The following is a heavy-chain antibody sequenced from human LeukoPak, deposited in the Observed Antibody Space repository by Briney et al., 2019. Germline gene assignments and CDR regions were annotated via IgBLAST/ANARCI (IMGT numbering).Heavy chain of an antibody. Sequence: SQTLSLTCTVSGGSISSGSYYWRWIRQPAGKGLEWIGRLSPIGSTNYNPSLRSRVTISVDTSKNQFSLKLSSVTAADTAVYYCARHTLWFGESFFDYWGQGTLVTVSS. CDR1: GGSISSGSYY. D-gene: IGHD3-10*01. J-gene: IGHJ4*02. V-gene: IGHV4-61*02. CDR3: ARHTLWFGESFFDY. CDR2: LSPIGST.